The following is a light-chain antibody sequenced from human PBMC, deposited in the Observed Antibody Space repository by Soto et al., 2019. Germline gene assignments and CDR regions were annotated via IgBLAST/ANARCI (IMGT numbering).Light chain of an antibody. CDR1: QSISSW. V-gene: IGKV1-5*03. J-gene: IGKJ5*01. CDR3: QQYENLPP. Sequence: DTHMNQSPSTRSSYTVHIVNITCRASQSISSWLAWYQQKPGKDPKILIYKESSLESGVQSRFRGSGSGTDFTLTISSLQPEDIATYYCQQYENLPPLGKGKRLELK. CDR2: KES.